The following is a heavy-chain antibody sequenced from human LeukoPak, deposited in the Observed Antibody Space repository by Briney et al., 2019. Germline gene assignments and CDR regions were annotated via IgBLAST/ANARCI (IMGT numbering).Heavy chain of an antibody. CDR3: ARASTYCGCDCYQADY. CDR2: IIPIFGTV. J-gene: IGHJ4*02. D-gene: IGHD2-21*01. Sequence: SVKVSCKASGGTFSSYAISWVRQAPGQGLEWMGGIIPIFGTVNYAQKFQGRVTITTDESTSTAYMELSSLRSEDTAVFYCARASTYCGCDCYQADYWGQGTLVTVSS. CDR1: GGTFSSYA. V-gene: IGHV1-69*05.